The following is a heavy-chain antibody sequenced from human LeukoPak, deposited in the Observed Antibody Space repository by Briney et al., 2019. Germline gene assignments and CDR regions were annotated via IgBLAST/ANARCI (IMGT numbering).Heavy chain of an antibody. V-gene: IGHV4-4*09. J-gene: IGHJ4*02. CDR3: ARLTGGGSYWGYFDY. CDR1: GASIPSSYY. Sequence: SETLSLTCTVSGASIPSSYYWSWIRQPPGKGLECIGYISASGNTNFNPSLKSRVTISVDTSKSQFSLNLSSVTAADTAIYYCARLTGGGSYWGYFDYWGQGNLVTVSS. CDR2: ISASGNT. D-gene: IGHD1-26*01.